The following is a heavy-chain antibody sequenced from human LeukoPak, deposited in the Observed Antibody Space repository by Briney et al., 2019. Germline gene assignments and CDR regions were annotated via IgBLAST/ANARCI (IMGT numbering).Heavy chain of an antibody. CDR1: GDSISSGSYY. Sequence: SQTLSLTCSVSGDSISSGSYYWSWIRQPAGKGLEWIGRIYTSGSTNYIPSLKSRLTISVDTSKNQFSLRLSSVTAADTAVYYCARVTGYMIEDYFDYWGQGTLVTVSS. J-gene: IGHJ4*02. CDR2: IYTSGST. CDR3: ARVTGYMIEDYFDY. D-gene: IGHD3-22*01. V-gene: IGHV4-61*02.